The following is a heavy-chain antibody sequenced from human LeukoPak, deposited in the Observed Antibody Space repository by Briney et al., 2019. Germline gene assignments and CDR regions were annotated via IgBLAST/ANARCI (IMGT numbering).Heavy chain of an antibody. V-gene: IGHV7-4-1*02. Sequence: ASEKVSCKASGYTFTRYAMNWVRQAPGQGLEWMGWINTNTGNPTYAQGFTGRFVFSLDTSVSTAYLQISSLKAEDTAVYYCGATGTSFPYWFDPWGQGTLVTVSS. CDR1: GYTFTRYA. J-gene: IGHJ5*02. CDR3: GATGTSFPYWFDP. CDR2: INTNTGNP. D-gene: IGHD1-1*01.